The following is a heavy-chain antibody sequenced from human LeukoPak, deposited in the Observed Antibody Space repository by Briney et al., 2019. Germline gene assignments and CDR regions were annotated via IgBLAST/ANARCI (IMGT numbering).Heavy chain of an antibody. CDR2: ISYDGSNK. CDR3: AKDRQGYCSGGSCYSIFDY. CDR1: GFTFSSYG. V-gene: IGHV3-30*18. Sequence: GGSLRLSCAASGFTFSSYGMHWVRQAPGKGLEWVAVISYDGSNKYYADSVKGRFTISRDNSKNTLYLQMNSLRAEDTAVYYCAKDRQGYCSGGSCYSIFDYWGQGTLVTVSS. J-gene: IGHJ4*02. D-gene: IGHD2-15*01.